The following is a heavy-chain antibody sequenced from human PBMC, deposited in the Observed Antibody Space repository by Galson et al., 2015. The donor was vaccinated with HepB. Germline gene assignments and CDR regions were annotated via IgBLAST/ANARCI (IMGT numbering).Heavy chain of an antibody. V-gene: IGHV1-69*13. CDR2: IIPVSGAT. CDR3: ARLVYGASIHGYYYGLDV. J-gene: IGHJ6*02. D-gene: IGHD4-17*01. Sequence: SVKVSCKASGGTFSTFAINWVRQAPGQGLEWMGGIIPVSGATNYAQKFQGRVTLVADESTSIAHMELSSLRSEDTAVYYRARLVYGASIHGYYYGLDVWGQGTMVTVSS. CDR1: GGTFSTFA.